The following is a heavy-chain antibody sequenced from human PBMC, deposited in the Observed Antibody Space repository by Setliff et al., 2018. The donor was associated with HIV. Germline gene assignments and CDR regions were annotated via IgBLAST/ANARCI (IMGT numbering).Heavy chain of an antibody. J-gene: IGHJ3*02. CDR1: DGAISSWY. Sequence: SETLSLTCTVSDGAISSWYWNWIRQPPGKGLEWIGNVFSGGSTQYNPSLESRVTISVDTSKNQFSLKLTSLTAADTAVYYCARRYGTAFDIWGQGTMVTVSS. V-gene: IGHV4-4*09. D-gene: IGHD2-8*01. CDR3: ARRYGTAFDI. CDR2: VFSGGST.